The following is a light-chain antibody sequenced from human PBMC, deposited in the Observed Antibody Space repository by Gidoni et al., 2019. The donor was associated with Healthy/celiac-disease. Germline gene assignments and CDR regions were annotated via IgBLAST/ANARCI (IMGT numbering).Light chain of an antibody. CDR1: ALPKQY. J-gene: IGLJ2*01. CDR3: QSADSSGTYEV. CDR2: KDS. V-gene: IGLV3-25*03. Sequence: SYELTQPPSVSVSPGQTARITCSGDALPKQYAYWYQQKPGQGPVLVIYKDSERPSGIPERFSGSSSGTTVTLTISGVQAEDEADYYCQSADSSGTYEVFGGGTKLTVL.